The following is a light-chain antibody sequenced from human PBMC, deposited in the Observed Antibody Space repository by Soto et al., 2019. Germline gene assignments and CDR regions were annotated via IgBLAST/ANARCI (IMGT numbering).Light chain of an antibody. J-gene: IGLJ2*01. CDR1: SSAVAGYNY. Sequence: QSALTQPPSASGSPGQSVTISCTGTSSAVAGYNYVSWYQQHPGKAPKLMIYEVNKRPSGVPDRFSGSKSGTTASLTVSGLQAEDEADYYCSSYTGSNDVVFGGGTKLTFL. CDR3: SSYTGSNDVV. V-gene: IGLV2-8*01. CDR2: EVN.